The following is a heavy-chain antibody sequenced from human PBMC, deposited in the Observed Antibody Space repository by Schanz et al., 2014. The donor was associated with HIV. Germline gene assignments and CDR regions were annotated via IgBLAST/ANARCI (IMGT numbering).Heavy chain of an antibody. CDR1: GHIFTGYL. CDR2: INPNSGAT. CDR3: ARDTNFVLDV. V-gene: IGHV1-2*02. J-gene: IGHJ6*02. D-gene: IGHD2-8*01. Sequence: QVQLVQSGAEVKKPGASVRVSCKPYGHIFTGYLMHWVRQAPGQGLEWMGWINPNSGATDSAQKFQGRVTMTRDTSISTAFMELSSLRSDDTAVYYCARDTNFVLDVWGQGTTVTVSS.